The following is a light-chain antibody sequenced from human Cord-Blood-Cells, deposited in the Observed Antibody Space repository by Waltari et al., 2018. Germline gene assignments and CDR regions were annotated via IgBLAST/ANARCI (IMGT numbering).Light chain of an antibody. CDR2: GAS. J-gene: IGKJ1*01. Sequence: TQSPSSLSASVGDRVTITCRASQSISSYLNWYQQKPGQAPRLLIYGASSRATGIPDRFSGSGSGTDFTLTISRLEPEDFAVYYCQQYGSSPTFGQGTKVEIK. V-gene: IGKV3-20*01. CDR3: QQYGSSPT. CDR1: QSISSY.